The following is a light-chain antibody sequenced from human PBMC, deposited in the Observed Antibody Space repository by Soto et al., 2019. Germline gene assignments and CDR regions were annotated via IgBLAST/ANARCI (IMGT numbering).Light chain of an antibody. CDR1: QSMSNSN. V-gene: IGKV3-20*01. J-gene: IGKJ4*01. CDR2: GAS. CDR3: QEFGSN. Sequence: IVLTQSPGTLSVSPGDRATLSCRASQSMSNSNLAWYQHKPGQAPRLLIYGASNRATGIPDRFSGSGSGTDFILSISRLEPEDFAVYYCQEFGSNFGGGTKVEIK.